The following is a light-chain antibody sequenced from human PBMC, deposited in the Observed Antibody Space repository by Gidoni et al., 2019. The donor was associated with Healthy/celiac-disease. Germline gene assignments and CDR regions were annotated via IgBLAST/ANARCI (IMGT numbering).Light chain of an antibody. J-gene: IGKJ5*01. CDR3: QQYDNLPIT. CDR1: QDISNY. CDR2: DAS. V-gene: IGKV1-33*01. Sequence: IQMSQSTSSLSASVGDRVTITCQASQDISNYLNWNQQKPGKAPKLLIYDASNLETGVPSRFSGSGSGTDFTFTISSLQPEDIATYYCQQYDNLPITFGQGTRLEIK.